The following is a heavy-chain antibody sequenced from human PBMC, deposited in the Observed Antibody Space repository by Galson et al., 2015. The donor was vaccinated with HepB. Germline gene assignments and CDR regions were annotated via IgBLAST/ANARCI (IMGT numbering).Heavy chain of an antibody. J-gene: IGHJ6*03. V-gene: IGHV2-70*11. CDR2: IDWDDDK. Sequence: PALVKPTQTLTLTCTFSGFSLSTSGMCVSWIRQPPGKALEWLARIDWDDDKYYSTSLKTRLTISKDTSKNQVVLTMTNMDPVDTATYYCARTGVCGWGYCSSTSCSYYMDVWGKGTTVTVSS. CDR3: ARTGVCGWGYCSSTSCSYYMDV. D-gene: IGHD2-2*01. CDR1: GFSLSTSGMC.